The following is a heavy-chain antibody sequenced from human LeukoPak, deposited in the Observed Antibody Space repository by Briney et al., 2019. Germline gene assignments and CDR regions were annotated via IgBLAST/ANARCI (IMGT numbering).Heavy chain of an antibody. J-gene: IGHJ3*02. CDR2: IYHSGST. D-gene: IGHD3-22*01. CDR3: ARDRGYYYDSSGYYTSAFDI. Sequence: PSETLSPTYTVSGYSISSGYYWGWIRQPPGKGLEWIGSIYHSGSTYYNPSLKSRVTISVDTSKNQFSLKLSSVTAADTAVYYCARDRGYYYDSSGYYTSAFDIWGQGTMVTVSS. V-gene: IGHV4-38-2*02. CDR1: GYSISSGYY.